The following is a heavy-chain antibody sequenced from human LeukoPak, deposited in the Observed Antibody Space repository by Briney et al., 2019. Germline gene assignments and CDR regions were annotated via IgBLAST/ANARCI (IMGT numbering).Heavy chain of an antibody. CDR3: ARERMYYYDSSGSPYYYYMDV. V-gene: IGHV4-39*07. J-gene: IGHJ6*03. CDR1: GGSISSSSYY. D-gene: IGHD3-22*01. Sequence: SETLSLTCTVSGGSISSSSYYWGWIRQPPGKGLEWIGSIYYSGSTYYNPSLKSRVTISVDTSKNQFSLKLSSVTAADTAVYYCARERMYYYDSSGSPYYYYMDVWGKGTTVTVSS. CDR2: IYYSGST.